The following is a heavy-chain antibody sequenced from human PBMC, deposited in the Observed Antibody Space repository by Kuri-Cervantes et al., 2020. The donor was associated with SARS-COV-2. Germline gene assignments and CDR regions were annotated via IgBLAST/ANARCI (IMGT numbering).Heavy chain of an antibody. CDR2: ISWNSGSI. CDR3: AKDIDTASVVVPAAINFDY. Sequence: GESLKISCAASGFTFDDYAMHWVRQAPGKGLEWVSGISWNSGSIGYADSVKGRFTISRDNAKNSLYLQMNSLRAEDTALYYCAKDIDTASVVVPAAINFDYWGQGTLVTVSS. D-gene: IGHD2-2*02. V-gene: IGHV3-9*01. J-gene: IGHJ4*02. CDR1: GFTFDDYA.